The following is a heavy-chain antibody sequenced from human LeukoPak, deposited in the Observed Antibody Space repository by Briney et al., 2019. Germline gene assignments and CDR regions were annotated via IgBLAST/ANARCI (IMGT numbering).Heavy chain of an antibody. D-gene: IGHD6-19*01. J-gene: IGHJ3*02. Sequence: AETLTLTCAVYGVSFSGYYWSWIRQPPGKGLEWIGEINHSGSTNYNPSLKSRVTISVDTSKNQFSLKLGSVTAADTAVYYCARKEQWLRHDAFDIWGQGTMVTVSS. CDR2: INHSGST. CDR3: ARKEQWLRHDAFDI. V-gene: IGHV4-34*01. CDR1: GVSFSGYY.